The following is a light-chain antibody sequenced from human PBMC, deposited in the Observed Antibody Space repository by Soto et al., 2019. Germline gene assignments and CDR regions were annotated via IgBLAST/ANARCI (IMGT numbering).Light chain of an antibody. V-gene: IGLV2-8*01. J-gene: IGLJ2*01. CDR3: SSYVGSNFHVL. Sequence: QSVLTQPPSASGSPGQSVTISCTGTTSDVGGYNYVSWYQQHPGKAPKLLVYEVDKRPSGVPDRFSGSKSGNTASLTVSGLQAEDEADYYCSSYVGSNFHVLFGGGTKRTVL. CDR2: EVD. CDR1: TSDVGGYNY.